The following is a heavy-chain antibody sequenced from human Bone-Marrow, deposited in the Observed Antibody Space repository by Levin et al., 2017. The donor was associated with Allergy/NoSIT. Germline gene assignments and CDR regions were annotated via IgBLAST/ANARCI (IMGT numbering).Heavy chain of an antibody. D-gene: IGHD5-24*01. CDR2: TSGGGGSP. V-gene: IGHV3-23*01. J-gene: IGHJ4*02. CDR1: GFILSNYD. CDR3: AKEKWLQFGAPVDY. Sequence: PGGSLRLSCIVSGFILSNYDITWVRQAPGKGLEWVSGTSGGGGSPYYADSVKGRFTTTGDKSRNTVYLQMNDLSVEDTAIYYCAKEKWLQFGAPVDYWGQGTLVTVSS.